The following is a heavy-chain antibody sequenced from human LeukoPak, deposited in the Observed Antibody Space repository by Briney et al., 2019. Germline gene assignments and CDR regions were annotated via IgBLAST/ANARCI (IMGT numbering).Heavy chain of an antibody. Sequence: PAETLSLTCSVSGDSLSSNTFYWGWIRQPPGKGLEWIGSIYYSGNPYYNPSLKSRVTVSIDMSKNQFSLNLSSVTAADTAVYYCARHASWFNPWGQGTLVTVSS. CDR2: IYYSGNP. J-gene: IGHJ5*02. CDR1: GDSLSSNTFY. CDR3: ARHASWFNP. V-gene: IGHV4-39*01.